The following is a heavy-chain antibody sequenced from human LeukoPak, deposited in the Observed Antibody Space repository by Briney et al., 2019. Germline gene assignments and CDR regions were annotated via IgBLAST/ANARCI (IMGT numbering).Heavy chain of an antibody. Sequence: GGSLRHSCADSGFTFSDYYMSGIRQAPGKGLEWVSYISSSGSTIYYADSVKGRFTISRDNAKNSLYLQMNTLRVEDTAIYYCVRVALYYYGSESYYFFEHWGQGTPVNASS. CDR3: VRVALYYYGSESYYFFEH. V-gene: IGHV3-11*04. J-gene: IGHJ4*02. CDR2: ISSSGSTI. CDR1: GFTFSDYY. D-gene: IGHD3-10*01.